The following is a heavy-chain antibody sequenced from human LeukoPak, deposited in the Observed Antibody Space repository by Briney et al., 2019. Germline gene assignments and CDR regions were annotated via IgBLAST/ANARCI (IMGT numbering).Heavy chain of an antibody. CDR3: AKGLASGWELLWDY. J-gene: IGHJ4*02. CDR2: ISWNSGSI. D-gene: IGHD1-26*01. CDR1: GFTFDDYA. V-gene: IGHV3-9*01. Sequence: GGSLRLSCAASGFTFDDYAMHWVRQAPGKGLEWVSGISWNSGSIGYADSVKGRFTISRDNAKNSLYLQMNSLRAEDTALYYCAKGLASGWELLWDYWGQGTLVTVSS.